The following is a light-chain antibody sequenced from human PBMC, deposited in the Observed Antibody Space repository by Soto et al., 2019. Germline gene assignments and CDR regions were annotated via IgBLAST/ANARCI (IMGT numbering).Light chain of an antibody. CDR3: MQALHTPT. CDR2: LGS. V-gene: IGKV2-28*01. CDR1: QSLLYSDGYNY. Sequence: DIVMTQSPLSLSVTPGEPASISCRSSQSLLYSDGYNYLDWYLQKPGQSPQLLIYLGSTRASGVPDRFSGSGSGTDFTLKISRVEAEDVGVYYCMQALHTPTFGQGTKV. J-gene: IGKJ1*01.